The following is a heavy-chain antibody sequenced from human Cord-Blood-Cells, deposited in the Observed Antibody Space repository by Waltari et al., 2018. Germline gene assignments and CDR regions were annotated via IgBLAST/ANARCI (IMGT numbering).Heavy chain of an antibody. CDR3: ARHSGSYYVIFDY. Sequence: QVQLVQSGAEVKKPGASVKVSCKASGYTFTSYDINWVRQATGQGLEWMGWMNPTSSNTGYAQKFQGRVTITRNTSISTAYMELSSLRSEDTAVYYCARHSGSYYVIFDYWGQGTLVTVSS. J-gene: IGHJ4*02. D-gene: IGHD1-26*01. CDR2: MNPTSSNT. CDR1: GYTFTSYD. V-gene: IGHV1-8*03.